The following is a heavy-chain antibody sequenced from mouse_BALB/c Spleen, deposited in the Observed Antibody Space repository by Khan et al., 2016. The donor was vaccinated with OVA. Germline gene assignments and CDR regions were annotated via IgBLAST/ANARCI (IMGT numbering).Heavy chain of an antibody. CDR3: ARGSSRAMDY. V-gene: IGHV9-3-1*01. Sequence: QIQLVQSGPELKKPGEAVKISCKASGYTFTNYGMNWVKQAPGKGLKWMGWIYTYTGEQTYAADFKGRFAFSLESSASTAFLQINNLTNDDTAIYFCARGSSRAMDYWGQGTSVTVSS. J-gene: IGHJ4*01. CDR1: GYTFTNYG. D-gene: IGHD1-1*01. CDR2: IYTYTGEQ.